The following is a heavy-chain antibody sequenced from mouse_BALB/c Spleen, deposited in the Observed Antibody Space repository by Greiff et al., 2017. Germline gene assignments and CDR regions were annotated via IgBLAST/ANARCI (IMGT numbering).Heavy chain of an antibody. CDR1: GFNIKDTY. CDR2: IDPANGNT. Sequence: EVQLVESGAELVKPGASVKLSCTASGFNIKDTYMHWVKQRPEQGLEWIGRIDPANGNTKYDPKFQGKATITADTSSNTAYLQLSSLTSEDTAVYYCARHYDYWGQGTTHTVSS. CDR3: ARHYDY. J-gene: IGHJ2*01. V-gene: IGHV14-3*02.